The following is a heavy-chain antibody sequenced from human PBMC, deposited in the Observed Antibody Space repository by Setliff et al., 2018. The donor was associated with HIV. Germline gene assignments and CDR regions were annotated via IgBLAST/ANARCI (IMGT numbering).Heavy chain of an antibody. V-gene: IGHV5-51*01. CDR3: ASYYDSSGYNPRAFDI. J-gene: IGHJ3*02. D-gene: IGHD3-22*01. Sequence: PGESLKISCKDSGYSFTTYGIAWVRQVPGKGLEWMGIIYPSDSETRYSPSFRGQVTISVDKSIFTAYLQWSSLKASDTAMYYCASYYDSSGYNPRAFDIWGQGTMVTVSS. CDR1: GYSFTTYG. CDR2: IYPSDSET.